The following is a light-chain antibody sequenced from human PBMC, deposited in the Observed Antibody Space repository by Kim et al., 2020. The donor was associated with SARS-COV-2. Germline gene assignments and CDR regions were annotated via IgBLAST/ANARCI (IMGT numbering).Light chain of an antibody. CDR1: QSISGW. CDR3: QQYDSSPWT. V-gene: IGKV1-5*03. CDR2: KAS. Sequence: ASVGDRVTITCRASQSISGWLAWYQQRPGKAPNLLIYKASVLEAGVPSRFSGYNSGAEFTLTITSLQPGDFATYYCQQYDSSPWTFGQGTKVDIK. J-gene: IGKJ1*01.